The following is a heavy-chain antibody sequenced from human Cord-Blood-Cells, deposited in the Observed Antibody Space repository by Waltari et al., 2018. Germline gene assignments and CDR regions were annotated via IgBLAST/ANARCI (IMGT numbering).Heavy chain of an antibody. CDR1: GYTFTGYS. CDR2: INPNSGGT. V-gene: IGHV1-2*04. CDR3: ASSYPSAGGDFDAFDI. Sequence: QVQLVQSGAEVKKPGASVKVSCKDSGYTFTGYSMHWVRQAPGQGLEWMGWINPNSGGTNYAQKFQGWVTMTRDTSISTAYMELSRLRSDDTAVYYCASSYPSAGGDFDAFDIWGQGTMVTVSS. D-gene: IGHD3-16*02. J-gene: IGHJ3*02.